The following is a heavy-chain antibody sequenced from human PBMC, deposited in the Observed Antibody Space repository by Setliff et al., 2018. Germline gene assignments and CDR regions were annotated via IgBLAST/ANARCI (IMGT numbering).Heavy chain of an antibody. CDR1: GGSISSGGYY. CDR3: ARGRAGHSGH. Sequence: SETQSLTCTVSGGSISSGGYYWSWIRQHPGKGLEWIGYIYYSGSTSYYNPSLKSRVTISVDTSKNQFSLKLSSVTAADTAVYYCARGRAGHSGHWGQGTLVTVSS. J-gene: IGHJ4*02. D-gene: IGHD6-19*01. CDR2: IYYSGSTS. V-gene: IGHV4-31*03.